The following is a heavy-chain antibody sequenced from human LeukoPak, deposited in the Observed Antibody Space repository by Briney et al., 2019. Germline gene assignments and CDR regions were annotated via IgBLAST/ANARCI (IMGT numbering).Heavy chain of an antibody. J-gene: IGHJ4*02. D-gene: IGHD3-22*01. Sequence: GGSLRISCAASGFTFSNYGMHWVRQAPGKGLEWVAVISYDGSNKYYADSVKGRFTISRDNSENTLSLQMDSLKAEDTAVYYCAKVRVLISMIPAIDYWGQGTLVTVSS. CDR3: AKVRVLISMIPAIDY. CDR1: GFTFSNYG. CDR2: ISYDGSNK. V-gene: IGHV3-30*18.